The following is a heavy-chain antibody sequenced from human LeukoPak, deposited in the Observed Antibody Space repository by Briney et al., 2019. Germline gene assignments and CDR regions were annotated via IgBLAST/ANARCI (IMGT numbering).Heavy chain of an antibody. CDR3: ARDRYSSGWYWGFDY. J-gene: IGHJ4*02. CDR2: IYYSGST. CDR1: GGSIRSSYYY. Sequence: SETLSLTCTVSGGSIRSSYYYWGWIRQPPGKGLEWIGYIYYSGSTNYNPSLKSRVTISVATSKNQFSLNLSSVTAADTAVYYCARDRYSSGWYWGFDYWGQGTLVTVSS. D-gene: IGHD6-19*01. V-gene: IGHV4-61*01.